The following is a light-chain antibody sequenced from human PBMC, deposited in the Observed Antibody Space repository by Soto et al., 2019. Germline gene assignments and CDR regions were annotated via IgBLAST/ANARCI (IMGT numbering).Light chain of an antibody. CDR3: QQYNNWPLT. V-gene: IGKV3-15*01. Sequence: GERAALSCRASQSVNSNLAWYQQKPGQAPRLLIYGESTRATGIPARFSGSGSGTEFTLTIGSLQSEDFAVYYCQQYNNWPLTFGGGTKVDIK. J-gene: IGKJ4*01. CDR2: GES. CDR1: QSVNSN.